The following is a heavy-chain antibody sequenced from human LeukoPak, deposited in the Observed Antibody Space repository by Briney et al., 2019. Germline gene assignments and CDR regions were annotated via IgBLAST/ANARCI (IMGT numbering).Heavy chain of an antibody. CDR1: GYTFTSYD. V-gene: IGHV1-2*02. Sequence: ASVKVSCKASGYTFTSYDINWVRQATGQGLEWMGWINPNSGGTNYAQKFQGRVTMTRDTSISTAYMELSRLRSDDTAVYYCASAKIVGATTPPFDYWGQGTLVTVSS. CDR3: ASAKIVGATTPPFDY. J-gene: IGHJ4*02. CDR2: INPNSGGT. D-gene: IGHD1-26*01.